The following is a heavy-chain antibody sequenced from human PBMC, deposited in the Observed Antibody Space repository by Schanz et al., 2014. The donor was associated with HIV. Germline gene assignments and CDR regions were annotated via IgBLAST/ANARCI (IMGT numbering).Heavy chain of an antibody. CDR2: IYSAGTT. D-gene: IGHD3-22*01. CDR3: AKPEYDSSGNSQSHFDY. V-gene: IGHV3-53*01. Sequence: EVQLVESGGGLIQPGGSLRLSCVFSGFTVSNNHLSWVRQAPGKGLEWVSIIYSAGTTYYTDSVKGRFTISRDNSKNTLYLQMTTLRTEDTAVYYCAKPEYDSSGNSQSHFDYWGQGTLVTVSS. CDR1: GFTVSNNH. J-gene: IGHJ4*02.